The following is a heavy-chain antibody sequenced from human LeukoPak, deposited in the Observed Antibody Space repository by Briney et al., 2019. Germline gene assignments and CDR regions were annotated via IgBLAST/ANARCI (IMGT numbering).Heavy chain of an antibody. J-gene: IGHJ3*02. V-gene: IGHV3-21*01. Sequence: TGGSLRLSCAASGFTFSRYSMNRVRQAPGKGLEWVSSISSSSTYIYYADSVKGRFTISRDNAKNSLYLQLNSLRAEDTAVYYCARDRSSSWYSGAFDIWGQGTMVTVSS. CDR2: ISSSSTYI. D-gene: IGHD6-13*01. CDR1: GFTFSRYS. CDR3: ARDRSSSWYSGAFDI.